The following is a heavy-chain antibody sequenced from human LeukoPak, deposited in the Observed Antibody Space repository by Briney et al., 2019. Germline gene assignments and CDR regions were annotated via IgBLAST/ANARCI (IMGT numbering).Heavy chain of an antibody. D-gene: IGHD2-15*01. CDR1: GGSISSYY. CDR2: IYYSGST. Sequence: SETLSLTCTVSGGSISSYYWSWIREPPGKGLEWIGYIYYSGSTNYNPSLKSRVTISVDTSKNQFSLKLSSVTAADTAVYYCARSGALDYWGQGTLVTLSS. J-gene: IGHJ4*02. CDR3: ARSGALDY. V-gene: IGHV4-59*01.